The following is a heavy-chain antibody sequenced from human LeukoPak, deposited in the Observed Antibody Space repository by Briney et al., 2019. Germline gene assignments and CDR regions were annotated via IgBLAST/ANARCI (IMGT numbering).Heavy chain of an antibody. V-gene: IGHV4-34*01. Sequence: SETLSLTCAVYGGSFSGYYWSWIRQPPGKGLEWIGEINHSGSTNYNPSLKSRVTISVDTSKNQFSLKLSSVTAADTAVYYCARGLGVVVPAAKGNWFDPWGQGTLVTVSS. D-gene: IGHD2-2*01. CDR2: INHSGST. CDR3: ARGLGVVVPAAKGNWFDP. CDR1: GGSFSGYY. J-gene: IGHJ5*02.